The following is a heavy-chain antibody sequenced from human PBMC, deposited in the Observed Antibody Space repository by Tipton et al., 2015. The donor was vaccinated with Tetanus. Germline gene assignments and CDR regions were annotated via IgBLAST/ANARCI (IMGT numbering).Heavy chain of an antibody. CDR1: GFTFSSYG. CDR2: ISYDGSNK. CDR3: AKEGDILTGYLFDY. J-gene: IGHJ4*02. V-gene: IGHV3-30*18. Sequence: QLVQSGGGVVQPGRSLRLSCAASGFTFSSYGMHWVRQAPGKGLEWVAVISYDGSNKYYADSVKGRVTISRDNSKNTLYLQMNSLRAEDTAVYYCAKEGDILTGYLFDYWGQGTLVTVSS. D-gene: IGHD3-9*01.